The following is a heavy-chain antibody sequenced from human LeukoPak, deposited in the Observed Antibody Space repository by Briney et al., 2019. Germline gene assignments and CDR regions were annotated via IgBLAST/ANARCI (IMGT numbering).Heavy chain of an antibody. V-gene: IGHV3-23*01. Sequence: GGSLRLSCAGAGCTFKSYEMSGGRQTQGKGLEWVSDISTCGVTYYVDSVTGRFTISRYYSKNTLYLQINRLRAEDTALYYCANCINGVAGLGYWGQGTLVTVSS. CDR3: ANCINGVAGLGY. CDR1: GCTFKSYE. CDR2: ISTCGVT. D-gene: IGHD6-19*01. J-gene: IGHJ4*02.